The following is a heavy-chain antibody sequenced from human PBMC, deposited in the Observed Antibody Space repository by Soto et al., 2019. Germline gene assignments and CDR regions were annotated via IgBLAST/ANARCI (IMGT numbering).Heavy chain of an antibody. CDR2: IYYSGST. V-gene: IGHV4-39*01. J-gene: IGHJ4*02. CDR1: GGSISSSSYY. D-gene: IGHD2-2*01. Sequence: SETLSLTCTVSGGSISSSSYYWGWIRQPPGKGLEWIGSIYYSGSTYYNPSLKSRVTISVDTSKNQFSLKLSSVTAADTAVYYCARPGYCSSTSCYPFDYWGQGTLVTVSS. CDR3: ARPGYCSSTSCYPFDY.